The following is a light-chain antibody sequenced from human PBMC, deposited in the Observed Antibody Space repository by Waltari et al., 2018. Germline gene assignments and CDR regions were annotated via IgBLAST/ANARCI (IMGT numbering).Light chain of an antibody. Sequence: EIVMTKSPDTLSVSPGERATLSCRASPSVASNLAWYQQKPGQAPRLLIYGASTRATGIPARFSGSGSGTEFTLTISSLQSEDFAFYYCQQYNNWPPWTFGQGTKVEI. CDR1: PSVASN. CDR3: QQYNNWPPWT. V-gene: IGKV3-15*01. J-gene: IGKJ1*01. CDR2: GAS.